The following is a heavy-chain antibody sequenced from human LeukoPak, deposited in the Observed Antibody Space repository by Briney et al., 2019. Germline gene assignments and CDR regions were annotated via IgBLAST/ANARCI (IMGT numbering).Heavy chain of an antibody. Sequence: IPIFCTANYAQKFQGRVTITTDESTSTAYMELRRLRSDDTAVYYCARGSSSWYPTYYFDYWGQGTLVTVSS. D-gene: IGHD6-13*01. V-gene: IGHV1-69*05. CDR2: IPIFCTA. J-gene: IGHJ4*02. CDR3: ARGSSSWYPTYYFDY.